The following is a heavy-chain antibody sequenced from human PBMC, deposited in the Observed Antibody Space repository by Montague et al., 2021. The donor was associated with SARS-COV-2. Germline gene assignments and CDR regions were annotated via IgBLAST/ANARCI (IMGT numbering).Heavy chain of an antibody. D-gene: IGHD2-15*01. Sequence: SEILSLTCDVSGGSVYSNADHLNSDYWAWVRQSPGRGLEWIGSVXXRGXXXQXPSFRGRLTMSVDTSKNSVSLRLTSVTAADTAMYYCTGQRWRGRFDPWGLGTLVIVSS. V-gene: IGHV4-39*01. CDR1: GGSVYSNADHLNSDY. CDR3: TGQRWRGRFDP. J-gene: IGHJ5*02. CDR2: VXXRGXX.